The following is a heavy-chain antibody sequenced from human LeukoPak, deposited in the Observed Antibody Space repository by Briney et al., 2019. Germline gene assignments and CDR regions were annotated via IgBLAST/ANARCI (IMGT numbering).Heavy chain of an antibody. CDR2: INPNSAGT. V-gene: IGHV1-2*02. D-gene: IGHD6-13*01. CDR3: ARAAWSATSKFDS. J-gene: IGHJ5*01. CDR1: GYTFTDYY. Sequence: PGASVKVSCKASGYTFTDYYLHWLRQDPGQGLEWVGWINPNSAGTEYAQEFQGRVTMTRDTSNSTAYMELSRLQPDDTAVYYCARAAWSATSKFDSWGQGTRVTVSS.